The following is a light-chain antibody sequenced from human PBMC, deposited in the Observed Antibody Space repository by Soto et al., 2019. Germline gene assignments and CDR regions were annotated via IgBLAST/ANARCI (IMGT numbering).Light chain of an antibody. V-gene: IGLV2-8*01. Sequence: QSALTQPPSASGSPGQSVTISCTGTSSDVGRYNYVSWYQHHPGKAPKLMIYEISKRPSGVPDRFSGSKSGNTASLTVSGLQAEDEADYYCSSYAGSNNLVFGGGTKRTVL. CDR2: EIS. CDR1: SSDVGRYNY. CDR3: SSYAGSNNLV. J-gene: IGLJ2*01.